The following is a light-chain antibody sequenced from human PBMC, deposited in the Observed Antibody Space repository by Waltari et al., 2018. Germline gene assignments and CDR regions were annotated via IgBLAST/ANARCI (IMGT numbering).Light chain of an antibody. CDR1: QSLGYSDGNTY. J-gene: IGKJ1*01. Sequence: DVVMTQSPLSLPVTLGQPASISCRSTQSLGYSDGNTYWSWFQQRPGQSPRRLIYKVSNRDSGVPDRFSGSGSGTVFTLKISRVEAEDVGFYYCMQGTHWPRTFGPGTKVEIK. CDR3: MQGTHWPRT. V-gene: IGKV2-30*01. CDR2: KVS.